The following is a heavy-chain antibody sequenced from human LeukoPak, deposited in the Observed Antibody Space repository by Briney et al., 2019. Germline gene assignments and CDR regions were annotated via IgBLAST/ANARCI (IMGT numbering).Heavy chain of an antibody. CDR1: GASIRISNYY. J-gene: IGHJ4*02. CDR2: VYYTGTT. CDR3: ARHSNYASGSTAKGLFDY. V-gene: IGHV4-39*01. Sequence: SETLSLTCTVSGASIRISNYYWGWIRQPPGKCLEWSATVYYTGTTYYNPSLKRRVTIFVETSKNQVSLWLRSVTAADTAVYYCARHSNYASGSTAKGLFDYWGQGTLVSVSS. D-gene: IGHD3-10*01.